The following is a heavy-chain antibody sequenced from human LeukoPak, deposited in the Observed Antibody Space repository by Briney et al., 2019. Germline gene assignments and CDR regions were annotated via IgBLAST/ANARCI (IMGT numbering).Heavy chain of an antibody. D-gene: IGHD3-10*01. CDR3: ARLPPVLLWFGEASDI. Sequence: SQTLSLTCNVSGDSISSGNYYWSWIRQHPGKGLEWIGYIHISGSTYYNPSLKSRVSIFVDTSKKQFSLRLSSVTAADTAVYFCARLPPVLLWFGEASDIWGQGTMVTVSS. CDR2: IHISGST. V-gene: IGHV4-31*03. CDR1: GDSISSGNYY. J-gene: IGHJ3*02.